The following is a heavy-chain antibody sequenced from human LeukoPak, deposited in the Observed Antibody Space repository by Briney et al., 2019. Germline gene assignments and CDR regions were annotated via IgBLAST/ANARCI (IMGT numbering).Heavy chain of an antibody. D-gene: IGHD3-3*01. J-gene: IGHJ5*02. V-gene: IGHV1-18*01. Sequence: ASVKVSCKASGYTFTSYGISWVRQAPGQGLEWMGWISTYNGNTNYAQKLQGRVTMTTDTSTSTAYMELRSLRSDDTAVYYCARDLPGSRITMSPFDPWGQGTLVTVSS. CDR2: ISTYNGNT. CDR1: GYTFTSYG. CDR3: ARDLPGSRITMSPFDP.